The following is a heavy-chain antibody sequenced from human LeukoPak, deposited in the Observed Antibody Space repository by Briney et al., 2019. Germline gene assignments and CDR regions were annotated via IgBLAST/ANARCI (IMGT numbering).Heavy chain of an antibody. Sequence: ASVKVSCKASAYTFTSYYMHWARQAPVQGLEWMGIINPRDGSTTYAQNFQGRVTMTRDTSTSTLYMELSSLRSEDTAVYYCARSHIVVGTAPQGAFDIWGQGTLVTVSS. CDR1: AYTFTSYY. V-gene: IGHV1-46*01. D-gene: IGHD2-21*02. CDR2: INPRDGST. CDR3: ARSHIVVGTAPQGAFDI. J-gene: IGHJ3*02.